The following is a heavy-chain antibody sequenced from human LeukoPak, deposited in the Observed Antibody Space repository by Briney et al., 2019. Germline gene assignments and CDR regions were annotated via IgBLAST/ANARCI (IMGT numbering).Heavy chain of an antibody. V-gene: IGHV1-8*01. CDR3: ARANYYGSGKKDLDY. CDR2: MNPNSGNT. D-gene: IGHD3-10*01. CDR1: GYTFTTYD. Sequence: ASVKVSCKASGYTFTTYDINWVRQATGQGLEWMGWMNPNSGNTDYAQKFQGRGTITRNTSMSTAYMELNSRRSEDTAVYYCARANYYGSGKKDLDYWGQGTLVTVSS. J-gene: IGHJ4*02.